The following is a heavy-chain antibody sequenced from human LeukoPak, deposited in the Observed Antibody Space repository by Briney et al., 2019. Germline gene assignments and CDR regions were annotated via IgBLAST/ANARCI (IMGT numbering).Heavy chain of an antibody. Sequence: SETLSLTCTVSGGSISSGEYHWSWIRQPPGKGLEWIGYIYYSGSTNYNPSLKSRVTISVDTSKNQFSLKLSSVTAADTAVYYCARVNGGPFDYWGQGTLVTVSS. V-gene: IGHV4-61*08. D-gene: IGHD4-23*01. J-gene: IGHJ4*02. CDR1: GGSISSGEYH. CDR3: ARVNGGPFDY. CDR2: IYYSGST.